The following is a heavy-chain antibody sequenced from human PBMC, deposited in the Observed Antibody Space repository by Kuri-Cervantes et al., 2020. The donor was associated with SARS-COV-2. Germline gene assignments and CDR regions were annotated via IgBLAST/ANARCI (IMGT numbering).Heavy chain of an antibody. V-gene: IGHV1-2*02. CDR3: ARGRFNWNDGSYYFDY. Sequence: ASVKVSCKASGYAFTGYYMHWVRQAPGQGLEWMGWINPNSGGTNYAQKFQGRVTMTRDTSISTACMELSRLRSDDTAVYYCARGRFNWNDGSYYFDYWGQGTLVTVSS. CDR2: INPNSGGT. J-gene: IGHJ4*02. D-gene: IGHD1-1*01. CDR1: GYAFTGYY.